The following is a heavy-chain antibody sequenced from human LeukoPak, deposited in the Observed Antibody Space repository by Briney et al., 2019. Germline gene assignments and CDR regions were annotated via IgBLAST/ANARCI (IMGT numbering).Heavy chain of an antibody. V-gene: IGHV3-30*04. CDR3: AKDWYYYGSGSGL. Sequence: GGSLRLSCAASGFTFSSYAMHWVRQAPGKGLEWVAVISYDGSNKYYADSVKGRFTISRDNSKNTLYLQMNSLRAEDTAVYYCAKDWYYYGSGSGLWGQGTLVTVSS. D-gene: IGHD3-10*01. CDR2: ISYDGSNK. J-gene: IGHJ4*02. CDR1: GFTFSSYA.